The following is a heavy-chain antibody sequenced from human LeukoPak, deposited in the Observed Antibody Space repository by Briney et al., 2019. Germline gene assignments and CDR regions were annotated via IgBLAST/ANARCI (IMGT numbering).Heavy chain of an antibody. CDR1: GGSISSSSYY. CDR3: ARRKDRWYSSSWYYFDY. V-gene: IGHV4-39*01. CDR2: IYYSGST. Sequence: SETLSLTCTVSGGSISSSSYYWGWIRQPPGKGLEWIGSIYYSGSTYYNPSLKSRVTISVETSKNQFSLKLSSVTAADTAVYYCARRKDRWYSSSWYYFDYWGQGTLVTVSS. D-gene: IGHD6-13*01. J-gene: IGHJ4*02.